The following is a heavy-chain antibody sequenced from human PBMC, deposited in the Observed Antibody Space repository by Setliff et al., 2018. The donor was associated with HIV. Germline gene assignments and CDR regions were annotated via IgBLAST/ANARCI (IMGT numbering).Heavy chain of an antibody. V-gene: IGHV4-59*01. CDR1: GGAISSYY. CDR2: IYYSGSS. J-gene: IGHJ4*02. D-gene: IGHD6-19*01. CDR3: ARGRAVAGPYFDY. Sequence: LSLTCTVSGGAISSYYWSWIRQPPGKGLEWIGYIYYSGSSKNTPSLMSRVTISVDTPKNEFSLKLSSMTAADTAVYYCARGRAVAGPYFDYWGQGTLVTVSS.